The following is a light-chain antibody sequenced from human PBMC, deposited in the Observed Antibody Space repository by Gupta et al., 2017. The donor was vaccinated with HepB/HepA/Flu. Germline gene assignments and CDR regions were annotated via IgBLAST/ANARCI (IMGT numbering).Light chain of an antibody. CDR2: DVF. CDR1: SSDIGLYDY. V-gene: IGLV2-14*03. Sequence: QSALTQPASVSGSPGQSITISCTGTSSDIGLYDYVSWYQQHPGKAPKLIIYDVFNRPSGVSNRFSGSKSGNTASLTISGLQAEDEADYFCSSYTSTTTPCVFGGGTKLTVL. J-gene: IGLJ2*01. CDR3: SSYTSTTTPCV.